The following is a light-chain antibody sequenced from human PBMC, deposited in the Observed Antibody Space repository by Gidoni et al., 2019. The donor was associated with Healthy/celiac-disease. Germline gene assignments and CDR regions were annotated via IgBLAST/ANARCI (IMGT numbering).Light chain of an antibody. J-gene: IGKJ4*01. CDR1: QSVSSY. V-gene: IGKV3-11*01. CDR2: DAS. Sequence: EIVLTQSPATLSLSPGERANLSCRASQSVSSYLAWYQQKPGQAPRLLIYDASNRATGIPARFSGSGAGTDFTLTISSREPEDFAVYYCQQRSNWPLLTFGGGTKVEIK. CDR3: QQRSNWPLLT.